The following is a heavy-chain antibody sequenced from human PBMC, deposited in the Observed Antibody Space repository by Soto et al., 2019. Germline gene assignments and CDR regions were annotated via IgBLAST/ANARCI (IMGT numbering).Heavy chain of an antibody. CDR3: AREGSDSDYNFEHGIQLWSLDF. D-gene: IGHD5-12*01. CDR1: GGSINTFY. Sequence: SGTLSLTCTVSGGSINTFYWSWVRQPAGKGLEGIGRIFCSGSTRFNPSLESRVAMSVDTSKNHFSLNLSSVTAADMAVYYCAREGSDSDYNFEHGIQLWSLDFWGHGALVTVSS. V-gene: IGHV4-4*07. CDR2: IFCSGST. J-gene: IGHJ4*01.